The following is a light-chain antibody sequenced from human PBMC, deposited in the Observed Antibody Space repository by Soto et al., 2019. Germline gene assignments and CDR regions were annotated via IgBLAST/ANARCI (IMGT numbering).Light chain of an antibody. V-gene: IGKV4-1*01. Sequence: DIVMTQSPDSLAVSLGERATINCKSSQSVLYSSNNKNYLAWYQQKPGQPPKLLIYWASTRESGVPDRFSGSGSRTDFTLTINSLQAEDVAVYYCQQYYDPPRTFGRGTKLEIK. CDR2: WAS. J-gene: IGKJ2*01. CDR1: QSVLYSSNNKNY. CDR3: QQYYDPPRT.